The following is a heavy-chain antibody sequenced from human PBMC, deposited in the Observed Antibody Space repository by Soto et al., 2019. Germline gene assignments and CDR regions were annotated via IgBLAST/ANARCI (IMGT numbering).Heavy chain of an antibody. CDR2: IRSNADGGTT. J-gene: IGHJ4*02. Sequence: EVQLVASGGGLVKPGGSLRLSCAASGFPFIDAWMSWVRQAPGKGLQWIGRIRSNADGGTTDLTAPVRDRFSISRDDSKNTLYLQMNSLKIDDTAVYFCSTALRRDSALGAYWGLGTLVSVSS. D-gene: IGHD3-16*01. CDR3: STALRRDSALGAY. V-gene: IGHV3-15*01. CDR1: GFPFIDAW.